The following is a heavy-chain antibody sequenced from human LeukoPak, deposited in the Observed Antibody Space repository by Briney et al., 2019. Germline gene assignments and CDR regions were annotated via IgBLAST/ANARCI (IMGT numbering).Heavy chain of an antibody. J-gene: IGHJ4*02. V-gene: IGHV4-4*07. Sequence: SETLSLTCTVSGGSISSYYWSWIRQPAGKGLEWIGRIYTSGSTNYNASLKSRVSMSVDTSKNQFSLKLSSVTAADTAVYYCASYSNSWYYFDYWGQGTLVTVSS. D-gene: IGHD6-13*01. CDR1: GGSISSYY. CDR2: IYTSGST. CDR3: ASYSNSWYYFDY.